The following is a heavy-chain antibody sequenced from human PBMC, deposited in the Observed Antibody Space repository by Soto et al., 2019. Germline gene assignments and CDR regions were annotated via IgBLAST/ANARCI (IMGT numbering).Heavy chain of an antibody. V-gene: IGHV3-23*01. CDR3: ARGFSAVKGSPPDF. CDR2: ISGSGGST. Sequence: CLRVYCASSGFSFSSFALSWVRPAPGTGPDWVSAISGSGGSTYSADSVKGRFTISRDNSKNTLYLQMSSLRAEDTAVYYCARGFSAVKGSPPDFWGQGPLVNV. CDR1: GFSFSSFA. D-gene: IGHD3-10*01. J-gene: IGHJ4*02.